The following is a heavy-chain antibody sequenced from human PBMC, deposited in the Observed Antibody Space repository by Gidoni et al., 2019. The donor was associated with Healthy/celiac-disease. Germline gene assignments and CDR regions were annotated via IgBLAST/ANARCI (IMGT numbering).Heavy chain of an antibody. J-gene: IGHJ5*02. V-gene: IGHV3-74*01. CDR1: GFTFSIYW. CDR2: IKSDGSST. CDR3: ARGSSPAAAGLNWFDP. D-gene: IGHD6-13*01. Sequence: EVQLVESGGGLVQPGGSLRLSCAASGFTFSIYWMHWVRQAPGKGLVWVSRIKSDGSSTSYADSVKGRFTISRDNAKNTLYLQMNSLRAEDTAVYYCARGSSPAAAGLNWFDPWGQGTLVTVSS.